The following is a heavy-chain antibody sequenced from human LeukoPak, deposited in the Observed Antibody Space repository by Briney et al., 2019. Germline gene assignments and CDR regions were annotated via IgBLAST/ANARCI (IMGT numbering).Heavy chain of an antibody. D-gene: IGHD3-10*01. CDR2: INPNSGGT. CDR1: GYTFTGYY. V-gene: IGHV1-2*02. Sequence: ASVKVSCKASGYTFTGYYMHWVRQAPGQGLEWMGWINPNSGGTNYAQKFQGRVTMTRDTSTSTVYMELSSLRSEDTAVYYCARLDYGSGSEFDYWGQGTLVTVSS. J-gene: IGHJ4*02. CDR3: ARLDYGSGSEFDY.